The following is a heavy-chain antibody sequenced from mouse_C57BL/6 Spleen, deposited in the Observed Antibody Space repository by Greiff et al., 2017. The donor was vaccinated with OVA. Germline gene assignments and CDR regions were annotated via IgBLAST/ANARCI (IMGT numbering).Heavy chain of an antibody. CDR2: IDPSDSYT. D-gene: IGHD1-1*01. CDR3: ARSKLDYGRNWYFDV. J-gene: IGHJ1*03. Sequence: VQLQQPGAELVMPGASVKLSCKASGYTFTSYWMHWVKQRPGQGLEWIGEIDPSDSYTNYNQKFKGKSTLTVDKSSSTAYMQLSSLTSEDSAVYYCARSKLDYGRNWYFDVWGTGTTVTVSS. CDR1: GYTFTSYW. V-gene: IGHV1-69*01.